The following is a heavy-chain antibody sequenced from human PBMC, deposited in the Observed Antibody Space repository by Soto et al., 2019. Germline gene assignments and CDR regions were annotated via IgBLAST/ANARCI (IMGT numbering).Heavy chain of an antibody. J-gene: IGHJ5*02. CDR2: ISHSGTST. CDR1: GVTFSNFA. V-gene: IGHV3-23*01. D-gene: IGHD3-10*01. CDR3: AKGSWVHHGSEGGNWLDP. Sequence: EVQLLESGGGLVQPGGSLRLSCAVSGVTFSNFAMNWVRQAPGKGLEWVSGISHSGTSTYYADSVKGRFTISRDNSKNTLYRQMNSLRAEDTAVYYCAKGSWVHHGSEGGNWLDPWGQGTLVTVSS.